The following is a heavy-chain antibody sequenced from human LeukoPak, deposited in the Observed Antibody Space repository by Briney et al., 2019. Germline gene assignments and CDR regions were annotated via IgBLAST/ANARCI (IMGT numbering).Heavy chain of an antibody. CDR1: GFTFSSYE. D-gene: IGHD2-2*01. CDR3: ARSHLEYCGSTSCYLRSYNFDY. V-gene: IGHV3-48*03. J-gene: IGHJ4*02. CDR2: ISGSGSNM. Sequence: GGSLRLSCAASGFTFSSYEMNWVRQAPGKGLGWVSYISGSGSNMYYADSVKGRSTISRDNAKNSLYLQMYSLRAEDTAVYYCARSHLEYCGSTSCYLRSYNFDYWGQGTLVTVSS.